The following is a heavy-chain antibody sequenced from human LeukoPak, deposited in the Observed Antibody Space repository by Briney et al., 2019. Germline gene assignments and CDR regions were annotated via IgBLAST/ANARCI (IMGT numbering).Heavy chain of an antibody. CDR1: RFTFSSHW. D-gene: IGHD5-24*01. J-gene: IGHJ4*02. Sequence: PGGSLRLSCAASRFTFSSHWMHWVRQAPGKGLVWVSRVKGDGTFTNYADSVYGRFTISRDNAKNTLYLHMHSLRAEDTAVYYCVRDGDDFNFDYWGQGNLVTVSS. CDR2: VKGDGTFT. V-gene: IGHV3-74*01. CDR3: VRDGDDFNFDY.